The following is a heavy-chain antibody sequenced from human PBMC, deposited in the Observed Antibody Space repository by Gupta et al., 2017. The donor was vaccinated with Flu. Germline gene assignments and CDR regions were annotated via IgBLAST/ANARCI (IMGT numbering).Heavy chain of an antibody. V-gene: IGHV2-5*02. Sequence: QITLKESGPTPVKPTQTLTLTCTFSGFSLNTHGVVVGWIRQPPGKGIHWLALYYWDDSTDYSDSLRSRLTVTKDASENQVVVTMTNMDPEDTATYDCAEKVPGTTVLYFHHCGQEALVTVSS. CDR1: GFSLNTHGVV. CDR3: AEKVPGTTVLYFHH. D-gene: IGHD4-17*01. J-gene: IGHJ1*01. CDR2: YYWDDST.